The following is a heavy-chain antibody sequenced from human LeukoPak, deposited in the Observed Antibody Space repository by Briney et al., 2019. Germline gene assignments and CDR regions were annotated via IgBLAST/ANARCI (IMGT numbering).Heavy chain of an antibody. D-gene: IGHD2-15*01. J-gene: IGHJ3*02. V-gene: IGHV3-23*01. CDR1: GFSFIAYA. CDR2: ISGSGDNT. CDR3: AKSFSPTYCSGGSCSLVDAFDI. Sequence: GGSLRLSCAASGFSFIAYAMSWVRQAPGKGLEWVSTISGSGDNTYYADSVKGRFTISRDNSKYTLSLQMNSLRAEDTAVYYCAKSFSPTYCSGGSCSLVDAFDIWGQGAMVTVSS.